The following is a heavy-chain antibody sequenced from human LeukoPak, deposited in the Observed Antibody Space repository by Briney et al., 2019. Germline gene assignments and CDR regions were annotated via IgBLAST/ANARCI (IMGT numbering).Heavy chain of an antibody. CDR3: ARERDDDPFDI. V-gene: IGHV1-3*01. J-gene: IGHJ3*02. D-gene: IGHD1-1*01. CDR1: GDSSRTNA. Sequence: GASVKVSCKASGDSSRTNAIVWLRQAPGQRPEWMGWISAGSGNTKYSQKFQDRVTITRDTAASTVYKDFSSLRPEDTAVYFCARERDDDPFDIWGQGTLVTVSS. CDR2: ISAGSGNT.